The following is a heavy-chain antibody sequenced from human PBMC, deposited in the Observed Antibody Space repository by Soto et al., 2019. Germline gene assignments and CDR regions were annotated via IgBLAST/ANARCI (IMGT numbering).Heavy chain of an antibody. CDR2: ISGSGGST. J-gene: IGHJ5*01. D-gene: IGHD3-22*01. CDR1: GFTFSSYA. V-gene: IGHV3-23*01. CDR3: AKTPDSSGYRLTRGS. Sequence: EVQLLESGGGLVQPGGSLRLSCAASGFTFSSYAMSWDRQAPGTGLEWVSAISGSGGSTYYADSVKGRFTISRDNSKYTLSLQMNSLRAEDTAVYYCAKTPDSSGYRLTRGSWGHGTLFTVS.